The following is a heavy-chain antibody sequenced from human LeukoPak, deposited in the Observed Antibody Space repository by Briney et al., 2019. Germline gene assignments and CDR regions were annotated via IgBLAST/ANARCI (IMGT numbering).Heavy chain of an antibody. J-gene: IGHJ4*02. CDR1: GDSISTYYYY. CDR2: IYYNGDT. V-gene: IGHV4-30-2*01. Sequence: PSQTLSLTCTVSGDSISTYYYYWSWIRQPPGKGLEWIGYIYYNGDTYYNPSLKSRVTISIDRSENQFSLKLNSVTAADTAVYYCARAPGAFCDYWGQGTLVTVSS. CDR3: ARAPGAFCDY. D-gene: IGHD3-3*01.